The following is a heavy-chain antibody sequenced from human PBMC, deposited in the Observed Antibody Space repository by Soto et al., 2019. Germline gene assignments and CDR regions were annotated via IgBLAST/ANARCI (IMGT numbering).Heavy chain of an antibody. V-gene: IGHV3-30*18. D-gene: IGHD3-22*01. CDR3: AKDTYYYDRSGYYVFDS. Sequence: QVPLVESGGGVVQPGRSLRLSCAASGFTFSSYGMHWVRQAPGKGLEWVAVISYDGSNKNYADSVKDRFTISRDNSMNTAYLQMNSLRAEDTAVYFCAKDTYYYDRSGYYVFDSWGQGTLVTVSS. J-gene: IGHJ4*02. CDR2: ISYDGSNK. CDR1: GFTFSSYG.